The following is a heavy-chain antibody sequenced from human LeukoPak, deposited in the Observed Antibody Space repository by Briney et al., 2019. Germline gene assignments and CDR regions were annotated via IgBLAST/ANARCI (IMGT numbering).Heavy chain of an antibody. CDR3: ANGNRCTSPNCLGYYYFYMDV. Sequence: GGSLRLSCAASGFTFSSYAMNWVRQAPGRGLEWVSGFSGSGGTTYYADSVKGRFTISRDNSKNTLHLQMNSLRAEDTAVYYCANGNRCTSPNCLGYYYFYMDVWGKGTTVTVSS. CDR2: FSGSGGTT. V-gene: IGHV3-23*01. D-gene: IGHD2-8*01. CDR1: GFTFSSYA. J-gene: IGHJ6*03.